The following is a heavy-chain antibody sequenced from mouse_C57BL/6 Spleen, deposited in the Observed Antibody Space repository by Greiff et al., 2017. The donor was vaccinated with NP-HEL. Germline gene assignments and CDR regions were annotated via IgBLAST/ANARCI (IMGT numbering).Heavy chain of an antibody. CDR3: ASGADGYYDYAMDY. CDR2: IDPSDSYT. CDR1: GYTFTSYW. Sequence: QVQLKQPGAELVMPGASVKLSCKASGYTFTSYWMHWVKQRPGQGLEWIGAIDPSDSYTNYNQKFKGKSTLTVDKSSSTAYMQLSSLTSEDSAVYYCASGADGYYDYAMDYWGQGTSVTVSS. J-gene: IGHJ4*01. D-gene: IGHD2-3*01. V-gene: IGHV1-69*01.